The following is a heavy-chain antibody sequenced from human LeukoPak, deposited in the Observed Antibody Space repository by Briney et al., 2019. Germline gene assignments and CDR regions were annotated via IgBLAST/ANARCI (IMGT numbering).Heavy chain of an antibody. CDR2: IKHDGSEN. J-gene: IGHJ5*02. V-gene: IGHV3-7*01. Sequence: GGSLRLSCAASGFTFSFYSMTWVRQAPGKGLEWLASIKHDGSENYLVDSVKGRFTISRDNAQSSLFLQMNSLRVDDTAVYHCARIYYDSWSGYSWFDPWGQGILVTVSS. CDR1: GFTFSFYS. CDR3: ARIYYDSWSGYSWFDP. D-gene: IGHD3-3*01.